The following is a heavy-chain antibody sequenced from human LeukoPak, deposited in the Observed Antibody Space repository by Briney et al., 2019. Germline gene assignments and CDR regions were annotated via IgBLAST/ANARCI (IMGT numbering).Heavy chain of an antibody. CDR3: ARGSGLDY. Sequence: GGSLRLSCAAPGFTFSSYWMSWVRQAPGEGLEWVANIKQDGSEKYYVDSVKGRFTISRDNAKNSLYLQMNSLRAEDTAIYYCARGSGLDYWGQGTLVTVSS. CDR2: IKQDGSEK. CDR1: GFTFSSYW. J-gene: IGHJ4*02. V-gene: IGHV3-7*04. D-gene: IGHD6-19*01.